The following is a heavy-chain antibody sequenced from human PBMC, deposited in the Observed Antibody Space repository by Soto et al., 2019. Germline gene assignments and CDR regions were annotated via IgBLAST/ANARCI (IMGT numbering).Heavy chain of an antibody. CDR1: GYTFTGYY. CDR3: ARDGRYSSSWYFFGSMSSSMDV. Sequence: GASMKVSCKASGYTFTGYYMHWVRQAPGQGLEWMGWINPNSGGTNYAQKFQGWVTMTRDTSISTAYMELSRLRSDDTAVYYCARDGRYSSSWYFFGSMSSSMDVWGQGTTVTVSS. V-gene: IGHV1-2*04. J-gene: IGHJ6*02. D-gene: IGHD6-13*01. CDR2: INPNSGGT.